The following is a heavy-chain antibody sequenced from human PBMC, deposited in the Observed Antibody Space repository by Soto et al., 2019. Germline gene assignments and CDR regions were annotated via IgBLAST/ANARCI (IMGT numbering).Heavy chain of an antibody. CDR2: IYTSGST. J-gene: IGHJ5*02. Sequence: PAGTXSLTCAVSGFSIINYDLIWVRQPAGKELEWIGRIYTSGSTNYNPSLKSRVTMSVDRSKNQCSLKLTSVMAADTAVYYCARDPTDDKHNCLDTWGQGTLVTVSS. V-gene: IGHV4-4*07. CDR3: ARDPTDDKHNCLDT. D-gene: IGHD3-22*01. CDR1: GFSIINYD.